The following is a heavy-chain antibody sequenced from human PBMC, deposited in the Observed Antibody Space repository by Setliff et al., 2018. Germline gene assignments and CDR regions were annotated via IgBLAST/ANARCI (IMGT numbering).Heavy chain of an antibody. Sequence: SETLSLTCAVSGDSISSGNWWSWVRQPPEKGLEWIGEINHSGNTNYNPSLKSRVTISVDKSTNQFSLKLNSVTAADAAVYYCVRTDYSDGRYSMDVWGKGTTVTVSS. D-gene: IGHD6-19*01. CDR3: VRTDYSDGRYSMDV. CDR2: INHSGNT. CDR1: GDSISSGNW. J-gene: IGHJ6*03. V-gene: IGHV4-4*02.